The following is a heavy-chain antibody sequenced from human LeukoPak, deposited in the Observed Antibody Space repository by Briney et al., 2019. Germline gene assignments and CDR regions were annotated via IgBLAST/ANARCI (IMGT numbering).Heavy chain of an antibody. CDR2: INPNSGGT. V-gene: IGHV1-2*02. CDR3: ANPPQYSSSWYLLDY. CDR1: GYTFTGYY. Sequence: GASVKVSCKASGYTFTGYYMHWVGQSPGQGLGWRGWINPNSGGTNYAQKFQGRVTMTRDTSISTAYMELSRLRSDDTAVYYCANPPQYSSSWYLLDYWGQGTLVTVSS. J-gene: IGHJ4*02. D-gene: IGHD6-13*01.